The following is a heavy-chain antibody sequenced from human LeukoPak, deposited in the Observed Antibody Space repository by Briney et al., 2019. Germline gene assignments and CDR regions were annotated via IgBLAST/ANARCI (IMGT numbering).Heavy chain of an antibody. CDR2: ITGSSRAI. V-gene: IGHV3-48*01. CDR1: GFNFSSYS. D-gene: IGHD3-22*01. Sequence: GGSLRLSCEGSGFNFSSYSMNWVRQAPGKGLEWVSFITGSSRAIYYADSVKGRFIISRDNAKNSVYMQLNSLRAEDTAVYYCARERYNYYDSSGHPPYFDYWGQGTLVTVSS. J-gene: IGHJ4*02. CDR3: ARERYNYYDSSGHPPYFDY.